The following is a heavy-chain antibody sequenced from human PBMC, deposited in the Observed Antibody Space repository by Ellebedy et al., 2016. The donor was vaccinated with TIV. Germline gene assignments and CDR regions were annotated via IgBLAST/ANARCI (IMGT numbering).Heavy chain of an antibody. Sequence: GGSLRLXXAASGFTFSIYGMHWVRQAPGKGLEWVAVISSDGSNKYYADSVKGRFTISRDNSKNTLYLQMNSLRAEDTAVYYCARDPWPYMVRGLYGMDVWGQGTTVTISS. V-gene: IGHV3-30*03. CDR1: GFTFSIYG. D-gene: IGHD3-10*01. CDR2: ISSDGSNK. CDR3: ARDPWPYMVRGLYGMDV. J-gene: IGHJ6*02.